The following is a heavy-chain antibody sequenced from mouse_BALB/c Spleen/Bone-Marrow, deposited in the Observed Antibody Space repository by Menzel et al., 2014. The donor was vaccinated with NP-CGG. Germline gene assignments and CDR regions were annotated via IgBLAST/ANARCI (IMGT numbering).Heavy chain of an antibody. CDR3: ARLNYYGNLFV. CDR2: INPDSSTI. CDR1: GFDFRRYW. J-gene: IGHJ1*01. Sequence: EVQRVESGGGLVQPGVSLKLSCAASGFDFRRYWMSWVRQAPGKGLEWIGEINPDSSTINYTPSLKDKFIISRDNAKNTLYLQMSKVRSEDTALYYCARLNYYGNLFVWGAGTTVPVSS. D-gene: IGHD1-1*01. V-gene: IGHV4-1*02.